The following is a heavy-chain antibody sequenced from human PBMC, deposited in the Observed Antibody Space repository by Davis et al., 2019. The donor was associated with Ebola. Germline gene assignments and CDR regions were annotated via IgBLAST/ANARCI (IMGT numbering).Heavy chain of an antibody. CDR3: ARRLVGVLWFGETPGNYGMDV. CDR1: GFTFSSYS. CDR2: ISSSSSYI. D-gene: IGHD3-10*01. V-gene: IGHV3-21*01. Sequence: GESLKISCAASGFTFSSYSMNWDRQAPGKGLEWVSSISSSSSYIYYADSVKGRFTISRDNAKNSLYLQMNSLRAEDAAVYYCARRLVGVLWFGETPGNYGMDVWGQGTTVTVSS. J-gene: IGHJ6*02.